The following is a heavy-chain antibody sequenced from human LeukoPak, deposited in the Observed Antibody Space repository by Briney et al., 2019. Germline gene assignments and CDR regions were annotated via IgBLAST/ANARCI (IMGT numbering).Heavy chain of an antibody. D-gene: IGHD3-22*01. Sequence: PGGSLRLSCAASGFTFSSYAMSWVRQAPGKGLEWVSAISGSGGSTYYADSVRGWFTISRDNSKNTLYLQMNSLRAEDTAVYYCAKSPDITMIVVVFYWGQGTLVTVSS. CDR1: GFTFSSYA. J-gene: IGHJ4*02. CDR2: ISGSGGST. CDR3: AKSPDITMIVVVFY. V-gene: IGHV3-23*01.